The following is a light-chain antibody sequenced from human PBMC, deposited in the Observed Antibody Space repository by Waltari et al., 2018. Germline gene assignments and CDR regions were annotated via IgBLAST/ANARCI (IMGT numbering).Light chain of an antibody. CDR3: QQRSNWPPYT. V-gene: IGKV3-11*01. CDR2: DAS. Sequence: EIVLTQSPATLSLSPWERATLSCRASQSVSSYLAWYRQKPGQAPRLLIYDASNRATGIPARFSGSGSGTDFTLTISSLEPEDFAVYYCQQRSNWPPYTFGQGTKLEIK. J-gene: IGKJ2*01. CDR1: QSVSSY.